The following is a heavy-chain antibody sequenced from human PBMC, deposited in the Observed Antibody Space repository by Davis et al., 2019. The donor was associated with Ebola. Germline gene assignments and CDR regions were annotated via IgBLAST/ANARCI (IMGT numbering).Heavy chain of an antibody. J-gene: IGHJ6*02. Sequence: SVKVSCKASGGTFSSYAISWVRQAPGQGLEWMGRIIPILGIANYAQKFQGRVTITADKSTSTAYMELSSLRSEDTAVYYCARSAGTTFYGMDVWGQGTTVTVSS. D-gene: IGHD1-7*01. CDR1: GGTFSSYA. CDR2: IIPILGIA. V-gene: IGHV1-69*04. CDR3: ARSAGTTFYGMDV.